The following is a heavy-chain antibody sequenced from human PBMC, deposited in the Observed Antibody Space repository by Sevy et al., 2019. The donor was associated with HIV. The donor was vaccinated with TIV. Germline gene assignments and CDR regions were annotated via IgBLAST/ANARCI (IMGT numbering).Heavy chain of an antibody. Sequence: GGSLRLSSAASGFTFSSYSMNWVRQAPGKGLEWVSSISSSSSYIYYADSVKGRFTISRDNAKNSLYLQMNSLRAEDTAVYYCARGGIGQQLVLWSQGTLVTVSS. CDR3: ARGGIGQQLVL. D-gene: IGHD6-13*01. CDR1: GFTFSSYS. CDR2: ISSSSSYI. V-gene: IGHV3-21*01. J-gene: IGHJ4*02.